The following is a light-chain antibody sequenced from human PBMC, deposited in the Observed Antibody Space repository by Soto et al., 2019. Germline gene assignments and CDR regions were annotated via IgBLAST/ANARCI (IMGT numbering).Light chain of an antibody. Sequence: QSALTQPASVSGSPGQSITFSCTGTSSDVGGYNYVSWYQQHPGKAPKLMIYDVSYRPSGVSNRFSGSKSGNTASLTISGLQAEDEADYYCSSYTSSTTSVFGTGTKVTVL. CDR3: SSYTSSTTSV. CDR2: DVS. CDR1: SSDVGGYNY. V-gene: IGLV2-14*01. J-gene: IGLJ1*01.